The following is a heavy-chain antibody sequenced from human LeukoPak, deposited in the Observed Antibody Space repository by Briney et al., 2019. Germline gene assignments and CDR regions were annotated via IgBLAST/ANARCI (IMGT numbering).Heavy chain of an antibody. J-gene: IGHJ4*02. CDR2: IRNDRIT. CDR1: GLTFSDAW. Sequence: GSLRLSCVLSGLTFSDAWMSWVRQAPGKGLEWVGRIRNDRITDYAAPVQGRFSISRDNSKNTFYLQMNSLRTEDTGMYFCTWMATIFTLDYWGQGTLVTVSS. V-gene: IGHV3-15*01. D-gene: IGHD5-12*01. CDR3: TWMATIFTLDY.